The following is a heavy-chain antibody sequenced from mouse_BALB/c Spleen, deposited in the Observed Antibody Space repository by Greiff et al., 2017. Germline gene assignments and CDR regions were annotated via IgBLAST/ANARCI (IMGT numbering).Heavy chain of an antibody. CDR3: ARDLHYRYPFAY. D-gene: IGHD2-14*01. CDR2: ISYDGSN. Sequence: EVQLQQSGPGLVKPSQSLSLTCSVTGYSITSGYYWNWIRQFPGNKLEWMGYISYDGSNNYNPSLKNRISITRDTSKNQFFLKLNSVTTEDTATYYCARDLHYRYPFAYWGQGTLVTVSA. CDR1: GYSITSGYY. J-gene: IGHJ3*01. V-gene: IGHV3-6*02.